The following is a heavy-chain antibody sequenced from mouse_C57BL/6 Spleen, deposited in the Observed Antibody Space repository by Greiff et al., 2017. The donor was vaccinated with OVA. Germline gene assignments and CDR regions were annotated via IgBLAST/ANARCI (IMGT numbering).Heavy chain of an antibody. CDR1: GFTFSSYT. CDR2: ISGGGGNT. J-gene: IGHJ1*03. CDR3: AKGGKNWYFGV. V-gene: IGHV5-9*01. Sequence: EVMLVESGGGLVKPGGSLKLSCAASGFTFSSYTMSWVRQTPEKRLEWVATISGGGGNTYYPDSVKGRFTISRDNAKNTLYLQMSSLRSEDTALYYCAKGGKNWYFGVWGTGTTVTVSS.